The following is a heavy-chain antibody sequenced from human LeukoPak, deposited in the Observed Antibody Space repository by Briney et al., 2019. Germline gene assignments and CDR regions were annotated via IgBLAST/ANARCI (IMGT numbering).Heavy chain of an antibody. V-gene: IGHV3-43D*04. CDR1: GFTFDDYA. Sequence: GGSLRLSCAASGFTFDDYAVHWVRQAPGKGLEWVSLISWDGGSTYYADSVKGRFTISRDNSKNSLYLQMNSLRAEDTALYSCAKVRSYDNNGYYDYWGQGTLVTVSS. J-gene: IGHJ4*02. CDR3: AKVRSYDNNGYYDY. D-gene: IGHD3-22*01. CDR2: ISWDGGST.